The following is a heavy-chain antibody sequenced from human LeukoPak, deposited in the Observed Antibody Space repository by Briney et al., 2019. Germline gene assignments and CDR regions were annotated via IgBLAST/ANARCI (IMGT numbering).Heavy chain of an antibody. V-gene: IGHV3-21*01. CDR2: ISSSSSYI. Sequence: GGSLRLSCAASGFTFSSYSMNWVRQAPGKGLEWVSSISSSSSYIYYADSVKGRFTISRDNAKNSLYLQMNSLRAEDTAVYYCARRITPQTRYYDFWKGYGMDVWGQGTTVTVSS. CDR3: ARRITPQTRYYDFWKGYGMDV. J-gene: IGHJ6*02. D-gene: IGHD3-3*01. CDR1: GFTFSSYS.